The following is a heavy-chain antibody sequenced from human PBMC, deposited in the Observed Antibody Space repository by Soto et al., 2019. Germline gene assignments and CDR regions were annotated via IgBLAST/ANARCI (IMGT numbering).Heavy chain of an antibody. CDR2: IYHSGST. CDR1: GGSISSGGYS. V-gene: IGHV4-30-2*01. J-gene: IGHJ5*02. CDR3: ARSYCSGGSCYRRWFDP. Sequence: PSETLSLTCAVSGGSISSGGYSWSWIRQPPGKGLEWIGYIYHSGSTYHNPSLKSRVTISVDRSKNQFSLKLSSVTAADTAVYYCARSYCSGGSCYRRWFDPWGQGTLVTVSS. D-gene: IGHD2-15*01.